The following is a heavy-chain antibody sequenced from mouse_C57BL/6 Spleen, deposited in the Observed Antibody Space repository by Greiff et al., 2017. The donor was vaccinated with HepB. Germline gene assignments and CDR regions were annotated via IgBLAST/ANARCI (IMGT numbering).Heavy chain of an antibody. J-gene: IGHJ2*01. Sequence: QVQLKESGAELMKPGASVKLSCKATGYTFTGYWIAWVKPRPGHGLEWIGEILPGRGSTNYNEKFNGKATFTADTSSKTAYMHLSSLTTEDSAIYYCARPYYGSYLYYFDYWGQGTTLTVSS. V-gene: IGHV1-9*01. D-gene: IGHD1-1*01. CDR2: ILPGRGST. CDR1: GYTFTGYW. CDR3: ARPYYGSYLYYFDY.